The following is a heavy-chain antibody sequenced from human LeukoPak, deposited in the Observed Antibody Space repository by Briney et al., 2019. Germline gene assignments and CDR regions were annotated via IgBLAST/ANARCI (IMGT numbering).Heavy chain of an antibody. CDR2: IYYSGST. V-gene: IGHV4-59*08. CDR3: ATGRPRGYDDYYYGMDV. D-gene: IGHD5-12*01. CDR1: GGSISSYY. Sequence: PSETLSLTCTVSGGSISSYYWSWIRQPPGKGLEWIGCIYYSGSTNYNPSLKSRVTISVDTSKNQFSLKLSSVTAADTAVYYCATGRPRGYDDYYYGMDVWGQGTTVTVSS. J-gene: IGHJ6*02.